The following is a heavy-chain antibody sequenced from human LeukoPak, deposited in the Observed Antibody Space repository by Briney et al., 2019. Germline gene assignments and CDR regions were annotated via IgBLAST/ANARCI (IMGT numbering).Heavy chain of an antibody. J-gene: IGHJ4*02. CDR3: AWAESRPTAFLDY. V-gene: IGHV4-39*01. CDR1: GGSLRSRSHY. Sequence: SETLSLTCTVSGGSLRSRSHYWGCIRQFPGKGLQWIASVYFTGSTYYNPSLTSRATVSVDTSKNQFSLKLSSVTAADTAVYYCAWAESRPTAFLDYWGQGTLVTVSS. CDR2: VYFTGST. D-gene: IGHD4-17*01.